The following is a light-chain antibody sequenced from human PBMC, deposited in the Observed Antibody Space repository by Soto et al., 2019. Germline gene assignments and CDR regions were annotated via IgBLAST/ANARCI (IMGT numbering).Light chain of an antibody. CDR1: SSDVGGYNY. CDR2: DVS. V-gene: IGLV2-14*01. CDR3: SSYTGSSTLV. J-gene: IGLJ1*01. Sequence: QSALTQPASVSGSPGQSITISCTGTSSDVGGYNYVSWYQQHPGKAPKLMIYDVSNRPSGVSNRISGSKSGNTASLTISGLQAEYEAHYYCSSYTGSSTLVFGTGTKVTVL.